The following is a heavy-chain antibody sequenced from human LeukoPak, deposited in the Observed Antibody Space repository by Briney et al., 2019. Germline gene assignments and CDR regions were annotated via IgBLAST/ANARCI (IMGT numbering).Heavy chain of an antibody. CDR2: IYYSGTT. Sequence: SETLSLTCTVSGGSISSGGYYWSWMRQHPEKGLEWVGYIYYSGTTYYNPSLKSRVTISVDTSKNQFSLKLSSVTAADTAVYYCARGSRPYYDILTGYLNWFDPWGQGTLVTVSS. J-gene: IGHJ5*02. CDR1: GGSISSGGYY. CDR3: ARGSRPYYDILTGYLNWFDP. D-gene: IGHD3-9*01. V-gene: IGHV4-31*03.